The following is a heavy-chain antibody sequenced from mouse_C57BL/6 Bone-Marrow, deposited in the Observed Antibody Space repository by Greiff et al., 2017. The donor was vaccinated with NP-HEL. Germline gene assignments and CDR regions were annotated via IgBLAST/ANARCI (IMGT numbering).Heavy chain of an antibody. CDR1: GFNIKDDY. V-gene: IGHV14-4*01. J-gene: IGHJ2*01. CDR3: TTSHYYGSPYYFDY. CDR2: IDPENGDT. Sequence: VQLKESGAELVRPGASVKLSCTASGFNIKDDYMHWVKQRPEQGLEWIGWIDPENGDTAYASKFQGKATITADTSSNTAYLQLSSLTSEDTAVYYCTTSHYYGSPYYFDYWGQGTTLTVSS. D-gene: IGHD1-1*01.